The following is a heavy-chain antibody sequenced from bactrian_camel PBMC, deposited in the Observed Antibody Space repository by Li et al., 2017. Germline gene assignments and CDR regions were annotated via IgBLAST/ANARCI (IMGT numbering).Heavy chain of an antibody. CDR3: AAAGRLSIAYHY. J-gene: IGHJ4*01. V-gene: IGHV3S7*01. D-gene: IGHD4*01. Sequence: HVQLVESGGGSVQAGGSLRLSCAASGYTIRRYAVAWFRQAPGKGLEWVSSVYSDGSHTSYADSVKGRFTIVKDNAKNTLLLQMNNLNTEDTAVYYCAAAGRLSIAYHYWGQGTQVTVS. CDR1: GYTIRRYA. CDR2: VYSDGSHT.